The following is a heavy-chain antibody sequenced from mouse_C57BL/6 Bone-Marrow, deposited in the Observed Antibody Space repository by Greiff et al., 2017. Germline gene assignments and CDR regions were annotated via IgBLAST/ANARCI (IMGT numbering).Heavy chain of an antibody. CDR2: ISSGSSTI. V-gene: IGHV5-17*01. CDR1: GFTFSDYG. CDR3: ARPNYGISFFFDY. J-gene: IGHJ2*01. Sequence: EVQLVESGGGLVKPGGSLKLSCAASGFTFSDYGMHWVRQAPEKGLEWVAYISSGSSTIYYADTVKGRFTISRDNAKNTLFLQMTSLRSEDTGIYYCARPNYGISFFFDYWGQGTTLTVSP. D-gene: IGHD1-1*01.